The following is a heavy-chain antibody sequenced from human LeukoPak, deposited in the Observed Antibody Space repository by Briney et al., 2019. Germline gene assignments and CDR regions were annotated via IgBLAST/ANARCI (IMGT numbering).Heavy chain of an antibody. V-gene: IGHV4-61*02. Sequence: SETLSLTCAVSSGSINSDGYYWSWIRQPGGKGLEWIGRVYSSGSANYSPSLKSRVIISIDTSKNQFSLRLSSVTAADTAVYYCARVYRRDGLNFDGFDIWGQGTMVTVS. CDR1: SGSINSDGYY. J-gene: IGHJ3*02. D-gene: IGHD5-24*01. CDR2: VYSSGSA. CDR3: ARVYRRDGLNFDGFDI.